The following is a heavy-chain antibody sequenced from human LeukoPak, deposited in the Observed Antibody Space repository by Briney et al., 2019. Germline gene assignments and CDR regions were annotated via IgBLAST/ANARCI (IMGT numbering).Heavy chain of an antibody. J-gene: IGHJ6*02. CDR1: GGSFSGYY. D-gene: IGHD4-17*01. V-gene: IGHV4-34*01. CDR2: INHSGST. CDR3: ASSPTTVTTYYYYGMDV. Sequence: SETLSLTCAVYGGSFSGYYWSWIRQPPGKGLEWIGEINHSGSTNYNPSLKSRVTISVDTSKNQFSLKLSSVTAADTAVYYCASSPTTVTTYYYYGMDVWGQGTTVTVSS.